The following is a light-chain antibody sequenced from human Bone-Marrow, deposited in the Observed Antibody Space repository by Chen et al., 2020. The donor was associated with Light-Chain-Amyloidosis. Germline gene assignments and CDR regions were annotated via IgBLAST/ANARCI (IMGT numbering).Light chain of an antibody. CDR2: STT. V-gene: IGLV8-61*01. J-gene: IGLJ2*01. CDR3: VLYMGSGMSG. CDR1: SGSVPACYY. Sequence: QTVVTQAPSFSVSPGGTVTLTCGLTSGSVPACYYPSWYQQTPGQAPRTLIYSTTSRSYGVPDRSSGSILGNKAALTSTWAQADDESDYYCVLYMGSGMSGVGGGTKLTVL.